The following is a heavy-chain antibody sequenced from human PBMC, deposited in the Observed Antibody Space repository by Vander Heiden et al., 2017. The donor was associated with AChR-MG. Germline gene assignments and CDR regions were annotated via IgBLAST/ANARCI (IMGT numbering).Heavy chain of an antibody. CDR2: MNPNSGNT. D-gene: IGHD5-12*01. V-gene: IGHV1-8*01. CDR3: ARSFRDGYLYGLDY. CDR1: GYTFTSYD. Sequence: QVQLVQSGAEVKKPGASVKVSCKASGYTFTSYDINWVGQANGQGLEWMGWMNPNSGNTGYAQKFQGRVTMTRNTSISTAYMELSSLRYEDTAVYYCARSFRDGYLYGLDYWGQGTLVTVSS. J-gene: IGHJ4*02.